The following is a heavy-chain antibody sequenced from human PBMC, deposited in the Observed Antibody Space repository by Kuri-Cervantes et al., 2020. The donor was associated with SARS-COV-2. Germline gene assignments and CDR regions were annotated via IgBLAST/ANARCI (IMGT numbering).Heavy chain of an antibody. D-gene: IGHD2-15*01. Sequence: ETLSLTCVASGFTLTKYTMNWVRQAPGKALEWVSSISGSGSYIYYADSVEGRFTISRDNSKNTLYLQMNSLRAEDTAVYYCAKDQHGIVVVVAAIDYWGQGTLVTVSS. CDR1: GFTLTKYT. J-gene: IGHJ4*02. CDR2: ISGSGSYI. CDR3: AKDQHGIVVVVAAIDY. V-gene: IGHV3-21*01.